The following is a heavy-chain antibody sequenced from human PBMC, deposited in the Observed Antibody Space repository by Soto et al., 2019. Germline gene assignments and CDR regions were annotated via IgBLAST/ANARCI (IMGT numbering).Heavy chain of an antibody. V-gene: IGHV1-18*04. CDR2: ISIESGNR. CDR3: ARDQVAVAGADHWFDP. J-gene: IGHJ5*02. D-gene: IGHD6-19*01. CDR1: GYTFSSHG. Sequence: VASVKVSCKASGYTFSSHGISWVRQAPGQGLEWMGWISIESGNRNLAQKFQGRVSLTTEKSTRTAYMEMRSLRPDDTAVYYCARDQVAVAGADHWFDPWGQGTRVTVSS.